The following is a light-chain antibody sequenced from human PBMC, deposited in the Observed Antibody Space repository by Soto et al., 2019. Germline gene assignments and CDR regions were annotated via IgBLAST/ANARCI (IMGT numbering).Light chain of an antibody. Sequence: EIVLTQSPGTLSLSPGERATLSCRASQSVSSSYLAWYQQKPGQAPRLLIYGASSRATGIPDRFIGSGSGTVFALTISRLEPEDFAVYYCQQYGSSLLFTFGPGTKVDIK. J-gene: IGKJ3*01. CDR1: QSVSSSY. V-gene: IGKV3-20*01. CDR2: GAS. CDR3: QQYGSSLLFT.